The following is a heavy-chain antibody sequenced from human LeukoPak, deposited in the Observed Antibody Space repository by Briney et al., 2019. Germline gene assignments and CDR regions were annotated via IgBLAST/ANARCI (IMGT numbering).Heavy chain of an antibody. V-gene: IGHV1-8*03. CDR3: ARDAPTTGPFDY. Sequence: ASVKVSCKASGYTFTSYDINWVRQATGQGLEWMGWMNPNSGNTGYAQKFQGRVTITRNTSISTAYMELSSLRSDDTAVYYCARDAPTTGPFDYWGQGTLVTVSS. CDR1: GYTFTSYD. J-gene: IGHJ4*02. CDR2: MNPNSGNT. D-gene: IGHD4-17*01.